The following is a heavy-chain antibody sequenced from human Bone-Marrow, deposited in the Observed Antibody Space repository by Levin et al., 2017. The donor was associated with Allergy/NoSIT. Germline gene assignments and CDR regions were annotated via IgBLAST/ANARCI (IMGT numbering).Heavy chain of an antibody. J-gene: IGHJ4*02. V-gene: IGHV3-53*01. Sequence: GGSLRLSCAASGFSVSSNYMTWVRQAPGKGLECVSVIYSCVLTYYADSVKGRFTISRDNSKNTLYLQMNNLRAGDTAVYYCASGPQYEYYFDSWGQGTLVTVSS. D-gene: IGHD4-11*01. CDR3: ASGPQYEYYFDS. CDR2: IYSCVLT. CDR1: GFSVSSNY.